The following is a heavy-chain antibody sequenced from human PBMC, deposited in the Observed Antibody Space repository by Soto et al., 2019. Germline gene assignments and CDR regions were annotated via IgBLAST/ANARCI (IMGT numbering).Heavy chain of an antibody. Sequence: QVQLVESGGGVVQPGTSLRLSCAPSGFTFSSYVMHWVRQAPGKGLEWVAVVHYDGTKKYYADSVRGRFTISRDNSENILYLQMNCLIPIDTAVYFCARETSYDFWSGPQTMDVWGQGTTVTVSS. J-gene: IGHJ6*02. CDR3: ARETSYDFWSGPQTMDV. D-gene: IGHD3-3*01. CDR1: GFTFSSYV. CDR2: VHYDGTKK. V-gene: IGHV3-33*01.